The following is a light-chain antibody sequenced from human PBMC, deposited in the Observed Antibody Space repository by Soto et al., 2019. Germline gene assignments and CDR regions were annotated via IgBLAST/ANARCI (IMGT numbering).Light chain of an antibody. CDR3: CSYVGSYTWV. V-gene: IGLV2-11*01. Sequence: QSALTQPRSVSGSPGQSVTISCTGTSSDVGGYNFVSWYQQHPGKAPKLMIYDVSERPSGVPDRFSGSKSGNTASLTISGLQAEDEADYYCCSYVGSYTWVFGGGTKVTVL. CDR2: DVS. J-gene: IGLJ3*02. CDR1: SSDVGGYNF.